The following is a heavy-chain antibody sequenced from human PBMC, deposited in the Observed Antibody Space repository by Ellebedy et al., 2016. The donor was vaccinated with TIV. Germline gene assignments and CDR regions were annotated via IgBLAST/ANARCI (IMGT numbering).Heavy chain of an antibody. CDR1: GFTFVDYA. Sequence: GESLKISCTTSGFTFVDYAMTWVRQAPGKGLEWVGFIRGKRYGGTIEYAASVRGRFTISRDDSKSIAYLQMNSLKAEDTAVYFCSGSHSDSSGSYYYPYWGQGTLVTVSS. D-gene: IGHD3-22*01. V-gene: IGHV3-49*04. CDR3: SGSHSDSSGSYYYPY. J-gene: IGHJ4*02. CDR2: IRGKRYGGTI.